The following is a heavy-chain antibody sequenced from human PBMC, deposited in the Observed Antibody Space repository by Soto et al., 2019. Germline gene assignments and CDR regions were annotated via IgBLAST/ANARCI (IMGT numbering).Heavy chain of an antibody. V-gene: IGHV4-39*01. Sequence: SETLSLTCTVSSGSISSTIYSWDWIRQPPGKGLEWIGCIFYSGITYYNPSLKSRVTISVDTSKNQFSLTLTSVTAADTAVYYCARQCRGVTCHWFVPWGQGTLVTVSS. CDR1: SGSISSTIYS. J-gene: IGHJ5*02. CDR3: ARQCRGVTCHWFVP. D-gene: IGHD2-15*01. CDR2: IFYSGIT.